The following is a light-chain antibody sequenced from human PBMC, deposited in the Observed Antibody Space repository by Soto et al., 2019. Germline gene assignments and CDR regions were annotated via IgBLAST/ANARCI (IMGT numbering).Light chain of an antibody. V-gene: IGKV1-9*01. Sequence: DIQLTQSPSVLSASVGDRVTITCRASQGINSYLAWYQQKPGKVPKLLIYAASTLHSGVPSRFSGSGSGTEFPLTISRLQPEDFATYYCQQLNSYPRTFGQGTKVEIK. J-gene: IGKJ1*01. CDR3: QQLNSYPRT. CDR1: QGINSY. CDR2: AAS.